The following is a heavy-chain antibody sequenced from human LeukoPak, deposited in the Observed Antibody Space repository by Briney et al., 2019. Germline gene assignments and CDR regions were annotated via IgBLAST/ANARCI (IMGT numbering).Heavy chain of an antibody. V-gene: IGHV4-34*01. CDR1: GGSFSGYY. CDR2: INHSGST. J-gene: IGHJ6*02. Sequence: SETLSLTCAVYGGSFSGYYWSWIRQPPGKGLEWIGEINHSGSTNYNPSLKSRVTISVDRSKNQFSLKLSSVTAADTAVYYCAREGFGVDVWGQGTTVTVSS. CDR3: AREGFGVDV.